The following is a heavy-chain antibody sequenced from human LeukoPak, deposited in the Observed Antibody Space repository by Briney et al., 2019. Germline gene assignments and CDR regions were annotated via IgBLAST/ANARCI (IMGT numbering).Heavy chain of an antibody. J-gene: IGHJ2*01. D-gene: IGHD3-10*01. CDR3: AKLINYYGSGCYWYFDL. CDR2: ISGSGGST. V-gene: IGHV3-23*01. CDR1: GFTFSSYA. Sequence: GGSLRLSCAASGFTFSSYAMSWVRQAPGKGLEWVSAISGSGGSTYYADSVKGRFTISRDNSKNTLYLQMNSLRAEDTAVYYCAKLINYYGSGCYWYFDLWGRGTLVTVSS.